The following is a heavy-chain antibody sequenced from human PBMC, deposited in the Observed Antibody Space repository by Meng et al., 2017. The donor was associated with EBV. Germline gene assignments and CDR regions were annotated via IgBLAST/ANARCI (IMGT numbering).Heavy chain of an antibody. CDR2: ISGSGGST. J-gene: IGHJ4*02. CDR3: AKRITMIVVVITD. V-gene: IGHV3-23*01. Sequence: LGSGGGWVQPGVALRLSCAAAGFTFRSYAMSWVRQAPGKGLEWVSAISGSGGSTYYVDSVKGRFTISRDNSKNTLYLQMNSLRAEDTAVYYCAKRITMIVVVITDWGQGTLVTVSS. CDR1: GFTFRSYA. D-gene: IGHD3-22*01.